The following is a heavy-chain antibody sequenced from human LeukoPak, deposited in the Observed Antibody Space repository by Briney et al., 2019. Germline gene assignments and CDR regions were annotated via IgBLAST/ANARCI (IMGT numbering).Heavy chain of an antibody. CDR1: GGSFSGYY. Sequence: SETLSLTCAVYGGSFSGYYWSWIRQPPGKGLEWIGEINHSGSTNYNPSLKSRVTISVDTSKNQFSLKLSSVTAADTAVYYCARGSGKPAAIGYYYYYMDVWGKGTTVTVSS. D-gene: IGHD2-2*01. V-gene: IGHV4-34*01. CDR2: INHSGST. CDR3: ARGSGKPAAIGYYYYYMDV. J-gene: IGHJ6*03.